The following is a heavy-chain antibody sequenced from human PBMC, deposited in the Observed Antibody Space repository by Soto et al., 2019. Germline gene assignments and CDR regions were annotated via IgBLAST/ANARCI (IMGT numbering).Heavy chain of an antibody. CDR2: IYYSGST. CDR1: GGSISSGGYY. D-gene: IGHD2-8*01. CDR3: ARGQMVPPLGYYGMDV. V-gene: IGHV4-31*03. J-gene: IGHJ6*02. Sequence: QVQLQESGPGLVKPSQTLSLTCTVSGGSISSGGYYWSWIRQHPGKGLEWIGYIYYSGSTYYNPSLKSRVTISVDTSKNQFSLKLSSVTAADTAVYYCARGQMVPPLGYYGMDVWGQGTTVTVSS.